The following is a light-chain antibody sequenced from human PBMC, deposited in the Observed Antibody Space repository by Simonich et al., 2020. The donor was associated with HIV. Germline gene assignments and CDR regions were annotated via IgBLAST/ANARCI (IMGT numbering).Light chain of an antibody. CDR1: SGSIASHY. V-gene: IGLV6-57*03. J-gene: IGLJ3*02. CDR3: QSYDSSNQV. Sequence: NFMLTQPHSVSESPGKTVTISCTRSSGSIASHYVPWYQQRPGSAPTTVTYEDNQRPSGVPDRFSGSIDSSSNSASLTISGLKTEDEADYYCQSYDSSNQVFGGGTKLTVL. CDR2: EDN.